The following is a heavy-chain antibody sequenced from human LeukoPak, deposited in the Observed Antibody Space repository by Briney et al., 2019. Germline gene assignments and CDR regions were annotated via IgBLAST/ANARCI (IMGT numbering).Heavy chain of an antibody. D-gene: IGHD3-10*01. J-gene: IGHJ4*02. CDR1: GYSISSGYY. CDR2: IYHSGST. CDR3: ARDGGFGELPPFDY. V-gene: IGHV4-38-2*02. Sequence: PSETLSLTCALSGYSISSGYYWGWIRQPPGKGLEWIGSIYHSGSTYYNPSLKSRVPISVDTSKNQFSLKLSSVTAADTAVYDCARDGGFGELPPFDYWGQGTLVTVSS.